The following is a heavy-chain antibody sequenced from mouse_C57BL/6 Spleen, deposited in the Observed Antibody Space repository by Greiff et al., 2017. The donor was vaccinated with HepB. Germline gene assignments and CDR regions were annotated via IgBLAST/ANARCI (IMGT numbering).Heavy chain of an antibody. CDR1: GYTFTSYG. Sequence: VKLMESGAELARPGASVKLSCKASGYTFTSYGISWVKQRTGQGLEWIGEIYPRSGNTYYNEKFKGKATLTADKSSSTAYMELRSLTSEDSAVYFCARKLLRYWYFDVWGTGTTVTVSS. CDR2: IYPRSGNT. V-gene: IGHV1-81*01. D-gene: IGHD1-1*01. J-gene: IGHJ1*03. CDR3: ARKLLRYWYFDV.